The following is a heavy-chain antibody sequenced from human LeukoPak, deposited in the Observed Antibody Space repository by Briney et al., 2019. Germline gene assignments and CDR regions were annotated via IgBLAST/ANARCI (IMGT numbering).Heavy chain of an antibody. Sequence: GASVKVSCKASGYTFTSYDINGVRQATGQGLEGMGWMNPNSGNTGYAQKFQGRVTMTRNTSISTAYMELSSLRSEDTAVYYCARSSENYDFWSGGYYYYYGMDVWGQGTTVTVSS. CDR3: ARSSENYDFWSGGYYYYYGMDV. CDR1: GYTFTSYD. J-gene: IGHJ6*02. V-gene: IGHV1-8*01. D-gene: IGHD3-3*01. CDR2: MNPNSGNT.